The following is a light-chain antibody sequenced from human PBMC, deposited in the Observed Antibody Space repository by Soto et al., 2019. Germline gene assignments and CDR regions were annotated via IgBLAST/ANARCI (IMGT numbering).Light chain of an antibody. CDR2: DTS. CDR1: QGIGDT. Sequence: EIVMTQSPATLSVSPGEVATLSCRASQGIGDTLAWYQQKPGQTPRLLIYDTSIRATGVPARFSGSRSGAEFTLTISSLQSEDFAVYYCQHYVTWPLTCGGGTKGAIK. CDR3: QHYVTWPLT. J-gene: IGKJ4*01. V-gene: IGKV3-15*01.